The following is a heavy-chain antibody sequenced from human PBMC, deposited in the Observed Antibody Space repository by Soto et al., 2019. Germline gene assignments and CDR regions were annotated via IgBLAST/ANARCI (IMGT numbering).Heavy chain of an antibody. CDR1: GFTFSSYA. J-gene: IGHJ4*02. V-gene: IGHV3-23*01. CDR2: ISGSGCST. D-gene: IGHD3-10*01. CDR3: AKAPGRFGDRTFYYFDY. Sequence: GGSLRLSCATSGFTFSSYAMSWVRQAPGKGLEWVSAISGSGCSTYYADSVKGLFTISRYNSKNMLYLQMNSLRAEYTVVYYCAKAPGRFGDRTFYYFDYWGQGTLVTVSS.